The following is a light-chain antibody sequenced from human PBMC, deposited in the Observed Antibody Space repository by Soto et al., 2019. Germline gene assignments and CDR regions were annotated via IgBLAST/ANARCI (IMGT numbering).Light chain of an antibody. J-gene: IGKJ1*01. CDR3: QQTYSTPTWT. V-gene: IGKV1-39*01. CDR1: QSINSY. CDR2: VAS. Sequence: DIQMTQSPSSLSASVGDRVTITCRASQSINSYLNWYQQRPGKAPKLLIYVASSLRSGVPSRFSGSGSGTDFTLTISSLQAEDFATYYCQQTYSTPTWTFGQGTKVEIK.